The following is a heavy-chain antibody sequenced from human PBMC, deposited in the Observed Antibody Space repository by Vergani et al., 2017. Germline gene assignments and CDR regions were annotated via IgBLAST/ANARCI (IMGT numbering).Heavy chain of an antibody. D-gene: IGHD3-22*01. V-gene: IGHV1-69*18. CDR2: IIPIFGTA. J-gene: IGHJ4*02. CDR3: ASHSRMIVVVMFDY. CDR1: GYTFTSYA. Sequence: QVQLVQSGSELKKPGASVKVSCKASGYTFTSYAISWVRQAPGQGLEWMGRIIPIFGTANYAQKFQGRVTITADESTSTAYMELSSLRSEDTAVYYCASHSRMIVVVMFDYWGQGTLVTVSS.